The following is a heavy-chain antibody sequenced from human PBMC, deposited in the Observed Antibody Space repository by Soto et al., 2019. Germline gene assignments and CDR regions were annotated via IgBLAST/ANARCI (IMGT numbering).Heavy chain of an antibody. D-gene: IGHD6-13*01. J-gene: IGHJ5*02. CDR3: ARLSGSWQSGFDP. CDR2: IYYSGNT. CDR1: GGSISRDDFY. Sequence: QVQLQESGPGLVKPSQTLSLTCTVSGGSISRDDFYWSWIRQHPGKGLEWIGYIYYSGNTYYNPSLKSRVTILVDTSKNQFSLKVSSVTAADTAVYYCARLSGSWQSGFDPWGQGTLVTVSS. V-gene: IGHV4-31*03.